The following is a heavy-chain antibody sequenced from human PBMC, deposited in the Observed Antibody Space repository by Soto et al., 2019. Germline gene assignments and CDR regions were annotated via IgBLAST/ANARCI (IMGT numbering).Heavy chain of an antibody. V-gene: IGHV1-69*01. CDR2: VIPILGTA. J-gene: IGHJ4*02. CDR1: GGSLRNSV. CDR3: AGLGHPGH. Sequence: QVQLVQSGAEVKKPGSSVKVSCTASGGSLRNSVISWVRQAPAQRLEWMGGVIPILGTANYAHKFQGRVTMTADEATSTAYMDLSSLSPDDTAVYYCAGLGHPGHWGPGTLVIVSS.